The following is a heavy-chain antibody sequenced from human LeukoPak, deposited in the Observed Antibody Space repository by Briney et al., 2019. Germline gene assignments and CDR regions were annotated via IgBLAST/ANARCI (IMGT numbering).Heavy chain of an antibody. CDR3: ARLFLVVRGVIISYYFDY. V-gene: IGHV4-39*07. CDR2: IYYSGST. J-gene: IGHJ4*02. Sequence: SETLSLTCTVSGASISGSGYYWGWIRQPPGKGLEWIGSIYYSGSTYYNPSLKSRVTISVDTSKNQFSLKLSSVTAADTAVYYCARLFLVVRGVIISYYFDYWGQGTLVTVSS. CDR1: GASISGSGYY. D-gene: IGHD3-10*01.